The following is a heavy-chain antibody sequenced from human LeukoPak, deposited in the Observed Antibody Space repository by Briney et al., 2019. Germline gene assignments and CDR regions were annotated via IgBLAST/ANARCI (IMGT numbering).Heavy chain of an antibody. D-gene: IGHD2-2*01. Sequence: GASEKVSCKASGYTFTDYYTHWVRQAPGQGFEWMGWINPNDGDTNYAQKFQGRVTMTRDTSISTAHMEVSRLRSDDTAVYYCARANFLYCSSSTCLFDYWGQGTLVTVSS. CDR1: GYTFTDYY. CDR2: INPNDGDT. J-gene: IGHJ4*02. CDR3: ARANFLYCSSSTCLFDY. V-gene: IGHV1-2*02.